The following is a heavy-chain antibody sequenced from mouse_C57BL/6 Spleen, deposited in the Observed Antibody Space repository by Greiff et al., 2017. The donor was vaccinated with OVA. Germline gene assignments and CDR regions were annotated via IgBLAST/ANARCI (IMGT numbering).Heavy chain of an antibody. Sequence: QVQLQQPGAELVRPGSSVKLSCKAPGYTFTSYWMHWVKQRPIQGLEWIGNIDPSDSETHYNQKFKDKATLTVDKSSSTAYMQLSSLTSEDSAVYYCARYDYDGAYWGQGTLVTVSA. D-gene: IGHD2-4*01. V-gene: IGHV1-52*01. CDR2: IDPSDSET. CDR1: GYTFTSYW. CDR3: ARYDYDGAY. J-gene: IGHJ3*01.